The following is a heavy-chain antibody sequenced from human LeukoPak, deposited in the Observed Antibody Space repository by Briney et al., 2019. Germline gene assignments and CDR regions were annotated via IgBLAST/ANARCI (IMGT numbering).Heavy chain of an antibody. D-gene: IGHD1-26*01. V-gene: IGHV4-39*01. CDR3: ARCYSGSYDFDY. CDR1: GGSISSSSYY. Sequence: PSETLSLTCTVSGGSISSSSYYWGWIRQPPGKGLEWIGSIYYSGSTYYNPSLKSRVTISVDTSKNQFSLKLSSVTAADTAVYYCARCYSGSYDFDYWGQGTLVTVSS. CDR2: IYYSGST. J-gene: IGHJ4*02.